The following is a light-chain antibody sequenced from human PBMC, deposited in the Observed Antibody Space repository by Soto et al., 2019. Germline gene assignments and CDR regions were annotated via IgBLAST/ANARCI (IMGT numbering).Light chain of an antibody. V-gene: IGKV1-5*01. J-gene: IGKJ1*01. CDR2: DAS. Sequence: DIQMTQSPSTLSASVGDRVTITCRASQTISSWLAWYQQKPGKAPKLLIYDASSLERGVPSRFSGSGSGTEFTLTISSMQPDDFATYYCQQYTGYSRTFGQGTKVDIK. CDR1: QTISSW. CDR3: QQYTGYSRT.